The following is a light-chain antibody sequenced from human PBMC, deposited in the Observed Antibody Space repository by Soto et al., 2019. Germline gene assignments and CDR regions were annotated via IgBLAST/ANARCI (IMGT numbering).Light chain of an antibody. J-gene: IGKJ2*01. Sequence: EIVLTQSPGTLSLSPGERATLSCRASQTISSSYLAWYQQKPGQAPRLLIYGASTRATGIPARFSGSGSGTEFTLTISSLQSEDFAFYSCQQYTNWPYTFGQGTKLEIK. CDR1: QTISSSY. CDR2: GAS. CDR3: QQYTNWPYT. V-gene: IGKV3-15*01.